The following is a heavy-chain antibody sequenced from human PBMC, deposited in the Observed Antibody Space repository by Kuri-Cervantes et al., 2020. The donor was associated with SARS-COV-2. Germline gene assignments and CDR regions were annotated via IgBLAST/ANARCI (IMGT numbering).Heavy chain of an antibody. V-gene: IGHV1-8*01. CDR1: GYTFTSYD. CDR3: ARVQTAVTYDALDL. D-gene: IGHD4-17*01. J-gene: IGHJ3*01. Sequence: ASVKVSCKASGYTFTSYDINWVRQATGQGLEWMGWMNPNSGNTGYAQKFQGRVTMTRNTSISTAYMELSSLRSDDTAVYYCARVQTAVTYDALDLWGQGTMVTVSS. CDR2: MNPNSGNT.